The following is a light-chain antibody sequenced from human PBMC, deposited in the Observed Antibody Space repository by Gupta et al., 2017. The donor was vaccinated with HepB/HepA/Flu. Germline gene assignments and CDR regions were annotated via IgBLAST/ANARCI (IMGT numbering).Light chain of an antibody. CDR3: QQYYASRPIT. J-gene: IGKJ5*01. Sequence: IVMTQSPDSLAVSLGERATINCQSSQSVLFGSNNKNYLSWDQQKQGQPPKLLIYRASARESGVPDRVSGSGSGTDFALTISSLQAEDVAVYDCQQYYASRPITFGQGTRLEIK. CDR2: RAS. CDR1: QSVLFGSNNKNY. V-gene: IGKV4-1*01.